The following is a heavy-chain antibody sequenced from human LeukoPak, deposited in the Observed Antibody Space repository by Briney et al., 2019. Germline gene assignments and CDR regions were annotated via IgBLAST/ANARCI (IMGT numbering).Heavy chain of an antibody. CDR2: IHTSGST. V-gene: IGHV4-4*07. J-gene: IGHJ4*02. CDR1: GGSISNYY. CDR3: ARDSSANCFDY. Sequence: SETLSLTCTVSGGSISNYYWTWIRQPAGKGPEWIGRIHTSGSTDYNPSLKSRVTVSLDTSKNQFSLRLSSVTAADTAVYYCARDSSANCFDYWGQGTLVTVSS.